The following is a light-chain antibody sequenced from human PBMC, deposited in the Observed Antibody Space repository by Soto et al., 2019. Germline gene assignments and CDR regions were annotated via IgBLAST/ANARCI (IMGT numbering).Light chain of an antibody. V-gene: IGKV3-15*01. Sequence: IVLAQSACTVSLSPGERATLSCRAAQGVTTNFAWYQQKSGQSPRLLIYDVSNRATGVPARFSGSGSETDFTLTISGLRSEDSAVYYCHHYETFGQGTKVDIK. J-gene: IGKJ1*01. CDR3: HHYET. CDR2: DVS. CDR1: QGVTTN.